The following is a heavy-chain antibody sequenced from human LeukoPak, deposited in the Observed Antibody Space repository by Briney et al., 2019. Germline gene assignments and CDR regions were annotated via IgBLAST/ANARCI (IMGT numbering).Heavy chain of an antibody. CDR2: IKEDGSEK. CDR3: ARGGSYYLY. D-gene: IGHD1-26*01. Sequence: GGSLRLSCAASGFTFSSFWMSWVRQAPGKGLEWVANIKEDGSEKYFVDSVKGRFTISRDNAKNSLYLQMHSLRADDTAVYYCARGGSYYLYWGQGTLVTV. V-gene: IGHV3-7*03. J-gene: IGHJ4*02. CDR1: GFTFSSFW.